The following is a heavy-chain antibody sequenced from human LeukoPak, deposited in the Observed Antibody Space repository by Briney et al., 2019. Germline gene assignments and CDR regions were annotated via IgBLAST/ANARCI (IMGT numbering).Heavy chain of an antibody. V-gene: IGHV4-4*09. Sequence: SETLSLTCTVSGGAISSYYWSWIRQPPGKGLEWIGYIYTSGSTNYNPSLKSRVTISVDTSKNQCSLKLSSVTAADTAVYYCARHSDHYDFAFDIWGQGTMVTVSS. CDR3: ARHSDHYDFAFDI. CDR2: IYTSGST. J-gene: IGHJ3*02. CDR1: GGAISSYY. D-gene: IGHD3-22*01.